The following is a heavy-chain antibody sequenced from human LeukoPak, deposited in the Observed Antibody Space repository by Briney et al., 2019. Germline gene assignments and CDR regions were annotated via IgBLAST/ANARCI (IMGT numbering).Heavy chain of an antibody. J-gene: IGHJ5*02. Sequence: GVSLRLSCAASGFTFSSYAMSWVRQAPGKGLEWVSAISGSGGSTYYADSVKGRFTISRDNSKNTLYLQMNSLRAEDTAVYYCARRGSYCSSTSCPYNWLDPWGQGTLVTVSS. CDR3: ARRGSYCSSTSCPYNWLDP. V-gene: IGHV3-23*01. CDR2: ISGSGGST. D-gene: IGHD2-2*01. CDR1: GFTFSSYA.